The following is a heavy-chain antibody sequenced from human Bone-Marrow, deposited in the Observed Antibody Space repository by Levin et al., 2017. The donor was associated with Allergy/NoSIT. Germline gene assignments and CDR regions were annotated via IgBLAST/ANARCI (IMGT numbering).Heavy chain of an antibody. Sequence: SETLSLTCTVSGGSISSYYWSWIRQPPGKGLEWIGYIYYSGSTNYNPSLKSRVTISVDTSKNQFSLKLSSVTAADTAVYYCARGSPQQQLVPSVWFDPWGQGTLVTVSS. V-gene: IGHV4-59*01. CDR3: ARGSPQQQLVPSVWFDP. D-gene: IGHD6-13*01. J-gene: IGHJ5*02. CDR1: GGSISSYY. CDR2: IYYSGST.